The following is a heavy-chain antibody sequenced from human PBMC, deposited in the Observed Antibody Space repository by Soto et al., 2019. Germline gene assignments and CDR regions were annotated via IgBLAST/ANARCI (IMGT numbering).Heavy chain of an antibody. CDR3: VKDCGSSCVRSYYYYGMDV. CDR1: GFTFSSYA. CDR2: ISGSGGST. Sequence: GGSLRLSCAAFGFTFSSYAMSWVRQAPGKGLEWVSAISGSGGSTYYADTVKGRFTIPRDNSKNTLFLQMNSLRAEDTAVYYCVKDCGSSCVRSYYYYGMDVWGQGTTVTVSS. J-gene: IGHJ6*02. V-gene: IGHV3-23*01. D-gene: IGHD6-13*01.